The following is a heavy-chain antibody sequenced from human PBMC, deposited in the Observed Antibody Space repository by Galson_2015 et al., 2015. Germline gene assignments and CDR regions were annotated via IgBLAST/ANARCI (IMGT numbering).Heavy chain of an antibody. D-gene: IGHD2-21*01. CDR1: GFTFDDYA. Sequence: SLRLSCAASGFTFDDYAMHWVRQAPGKGLEWVSGISWNSGSIGYADSVKGQFTISRDNAKNSLYLQMNSLRAEDTALYYCAKAPALHCGGDCYFDYWGQGTLVTVSS. V-gene: IGHV3-9*01. CDR3: AKAPALHCGGDCYFDY. CDR2: ISWNSGSI. J-gene: IGHJ4*02.